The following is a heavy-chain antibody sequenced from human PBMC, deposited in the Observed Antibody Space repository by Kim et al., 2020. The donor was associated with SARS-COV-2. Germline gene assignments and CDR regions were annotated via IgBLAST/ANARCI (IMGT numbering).Heavy chain of an antibody. Sequence: ASVKVSCETSGYTFISYGITWVRQAPGQGFEWMGWTSAYTGGSRYAQNLQGRVTMTTDTSTNTAYMELRTLTSDDTAVYYCARGADYGDFLGRSDYWGQG. J-gene: IGHJ4*02. CDR1: GYTFISYG. CDR2: TSAYTGGS. V-gene: IGHV1-18*01. D-gene: IGHD4-17*01. CDR3: ARGADYGDFLGRSDY.